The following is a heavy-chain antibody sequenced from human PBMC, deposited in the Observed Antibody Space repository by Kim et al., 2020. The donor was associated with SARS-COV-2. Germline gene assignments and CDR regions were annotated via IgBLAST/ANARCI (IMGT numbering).Heavy chain of an antibody. CDR3: TSLMGSSSLRDYYYYMDV. J-gene: IGHJ6*03. CDR1: GFTFSASA. Sequence: GGSLRLSCAASGFTFSASAMHWVRQASGKGLEWVGRIRSKANSYATAYAASVKGRFTISRDDSKNTAYLQMNSLKTEDTAVYYCTSLMGSSSLRDYYYYMDVWDKETTVTVSS. D-gene: IGHD6-6*01. V-gene: IGHV3-73*01. CDR2: IRSKANSYAT.